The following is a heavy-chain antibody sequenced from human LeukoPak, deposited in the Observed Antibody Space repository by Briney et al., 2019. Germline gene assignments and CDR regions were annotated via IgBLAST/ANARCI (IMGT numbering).Heavy chain of an antibody. V-gene: IGHV3-23*01. Sequence: GGSLRLSCVPSGFSFSNYAMSWVRQAPGKGLEWVSAISGSGGSTYYADSVKGRFTISRDNSKNTLYLQMNSLRAEDTAVYYCAKEGSGGSRGVELNWFDPWGQGTLVTVSS. CDR2: ISGSGGST. D-gene: IGHD2-15*01. CDR3: AKEGSGGSRGVELNWFDP. CDR1: GFSFSNYA. J-gene: IGHJ5*02.